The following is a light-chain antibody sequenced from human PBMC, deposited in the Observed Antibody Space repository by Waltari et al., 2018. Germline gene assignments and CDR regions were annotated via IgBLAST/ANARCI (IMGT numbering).Light chain of an antibody. Sequence: QSALTQPASVSGSPGQSITISCTGTSSDVGAFNYVSWYQQHPGKAPKLIIYEVSNRPSGVSNRFSGSKSGNTASLTISGLQAEDEADYYCNSYATNSARVFGGGTK. CDR3: NSYATNSARV. V-gene: IGLV2-14*01. CDR1: SSDVGAFNY. J-gene: IGLJ3*02. CDR2: EVS.